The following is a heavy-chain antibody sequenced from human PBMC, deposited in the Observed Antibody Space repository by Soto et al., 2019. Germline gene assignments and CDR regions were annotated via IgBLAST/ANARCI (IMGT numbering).Heavy chain of an antibody. Sequence: GGSLRLSCAASGFTFDDYAMHWVRQAPGKGLEWVSGISWNSGSIGYADSVKGRFTISRDNAKNSLYLQMNSLRAEDTALYYCAKTLKGDYIWGSYHYFDYWGQGTLVTVSS. CDR1: GFTFDDYA. D-gene: IGHD3-16*02. CDR3: AKTLKGDYIWGSYHYFDY. J-gene: IGHJ4*02. CDR2: ISWNSGSI. V-gene: IGHV3-9*01.